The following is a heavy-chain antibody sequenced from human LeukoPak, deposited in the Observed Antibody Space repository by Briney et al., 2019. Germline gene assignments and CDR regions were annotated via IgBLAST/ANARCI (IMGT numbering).Heavy chain of an antibody. Sequence: SETLSLTCAVSGGSFSGYYWSWIRQPPGKGLEWVGEINQSGSTNYNPSLESRVTILVDTSKNQLSLKLSSVTAADTAVYYCARDEGHTLPDDAFDIWGQGTMVTVSS. V-gene: IGHV4-34*01. CDR2: INQSGST. J-gene: IGHJ3*02. CDR1: GGSFSGYY. CDR3: ARDEGHTLPDDAFDI.